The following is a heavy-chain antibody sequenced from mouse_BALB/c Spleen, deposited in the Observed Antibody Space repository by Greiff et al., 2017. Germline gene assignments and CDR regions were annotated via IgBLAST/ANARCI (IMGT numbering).Heavy chain of an antibody. D-gene: IGHD1-2*01. J-gene: IGHJ2*01. CDR2: ISSGSSTI. Sequence: EVMLVESGGGLVQPGGSRKLSCAASGFTFSSFGMHWVRQAPEKGLEWVAYISSGSSTIYYADTVKGRFTISRDNPKNTLFLQMTSLRSEDTAMYYCARGITTALDYWGQGTTLTVSS. V-gene: IGHV5-17*02. CDR3: ARGITTALDY. CDR1: GFTFSSFG.